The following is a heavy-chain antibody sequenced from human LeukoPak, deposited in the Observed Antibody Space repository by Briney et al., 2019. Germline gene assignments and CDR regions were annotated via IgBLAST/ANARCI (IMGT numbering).Heavy chain of an antibody. V-gene: IGHV3-64D*06. D-gene: IGHD5-24*01. CDR2: ISSNGGNT. CDR1: GFTFIYYA. CDR3: VKDRGQSIETAGHFGS. Sequence: GGSLRLSCSASGFTFIYYAMHWVRQAPGKGLEYVSGISSNGGNTYYADSVKGRFTMSRANTNNTLSLQMSSLRAEDTALYYCVKDRGQSIETAGHFGSWGQGTLVTVSS. J-gene: IGHJ4*02.